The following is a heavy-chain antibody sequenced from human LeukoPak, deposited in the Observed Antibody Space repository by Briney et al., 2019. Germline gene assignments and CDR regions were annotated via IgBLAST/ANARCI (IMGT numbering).Heavy chain of an antibody. CDR3: ARGPYSYDSSGAFDI. D-gene: IGHD3-22*01. CDR1: GDSISSGDYY. V-gene: IGHV4-61*02. Sequence: SETLSLTCTVSGDSISSGDYYWSWIRQPAGKGLEWIGRISSSGSTNYNPSLKRRVTISVDTSKNQFSLKLSSVTAADTAVYFCARGPYSYDSSGAFDIWGQGTMVTVSS. CDR2: ISSSGST. J-gene: IGHJ3*02.